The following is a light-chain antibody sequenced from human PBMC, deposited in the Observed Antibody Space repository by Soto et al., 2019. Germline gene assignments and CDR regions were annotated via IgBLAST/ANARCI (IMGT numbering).Light chain of an antibody. CDR2: GSS. V-gene: IGKV3-20*01. CDR1: QSVSNNY. J-gene: IGKJ2*01. CDR3: QQYGSPPPYT. Sequence: EVVLTQSPGTLSLSPGERATLSCRASQSVSNNYFAWYQHHAGQAPRLLLFGSSDRATGIPDRFSGSGSGTDFTLTISRLEHEDFAVYYCQQYGSPPPYTFGRGTKLEIK.